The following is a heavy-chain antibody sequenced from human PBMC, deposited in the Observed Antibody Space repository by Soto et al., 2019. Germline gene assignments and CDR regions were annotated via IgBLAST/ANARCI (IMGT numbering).Heavy chain of an antibody. CDR3: TRDTLYDFWSGFDY. Sequence: PGGSLRLSCTASGFTFGDYAMSWFRQAPGKGLEWVGFIRSKDYGGTTEYAASVKGRFTISRDDSKSIADLQMNSLKTEDTAVYYCTRDTLYDFWSGFDYWGQGTLVTVSS. CDR2: IRSKDYGGTT. J-gene: IGHJ4*02. CDR1: GFTFGDYA. D-gene: IGHD3-3*01. V-gene: IGHV3-49*03.